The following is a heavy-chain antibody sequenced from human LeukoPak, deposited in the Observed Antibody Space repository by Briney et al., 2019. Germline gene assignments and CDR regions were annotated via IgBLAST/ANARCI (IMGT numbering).Heavy chain of an antibody. CDR2: ISSSGSTI. J-gene: IGHJ4*02. V-gene: IGHV3-48*03. Sequence: GGSLRLSCAASGFTFSSYEMNWVRQAPGKGLEWVSYISSSGSTIYYADSVKGRFTISRDNAKNSLYLQMNSLRAEDTAVYYCARGRIVVVTHTLDYWGQGTLVTVSS. CDR3: ARGRIVVVTHTLDY. D-gene: IGHD3-22*01. CDR1: GFTFSSYE.